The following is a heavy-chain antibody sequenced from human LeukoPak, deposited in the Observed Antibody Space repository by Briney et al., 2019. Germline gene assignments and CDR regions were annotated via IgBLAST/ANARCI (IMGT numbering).Heavy chain of an antibody. J-gene: IGHJ4*02. D-gene: IGHD3-22*01. CDR3: ARAAGRVYYDSSGYHAGDY. V-gene: IGHV1-18*01. Sequence: ASVKVSCKASGYTFTSYGISWVRQAPGQGLEWMGWISAYNGNTNYAQKLQGRVTMTTDTSTSTAYTELRSLRSDDTAVYYCARAAGRVYYDSSGYHAGDYWGQGTLVTVSS. CDR2: ISAYNGNT. CDR1: GYTFTSYG.